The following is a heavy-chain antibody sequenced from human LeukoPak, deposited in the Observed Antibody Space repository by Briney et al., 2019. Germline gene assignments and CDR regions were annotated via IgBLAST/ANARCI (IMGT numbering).Heavy chain of an antibody. J-gene: IGHJ6*03. CDR1: GGSISSHY. CDR2: IYYSGST. Sequence: PSETLSLTCTVSGGSISSHYWSWIRQPPGKGLEWIGYIYYSGSTNYNPSLKSRVTISVDTSKNQFSLKLSSVTAADTAVYYCARDRAAPSAYYYMDVWGKGTTVTVSS. CDR3: ARDRAAPSAYYYMDV. V-gene: IGHV4-59*11.